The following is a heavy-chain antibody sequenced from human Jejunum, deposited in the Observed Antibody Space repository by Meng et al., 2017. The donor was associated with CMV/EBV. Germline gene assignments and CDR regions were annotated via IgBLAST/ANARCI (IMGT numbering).Heavy chain of an antibody. D-gene: IGHD3-16*01. J-gene: IGHJ6*02. Sequence: WLRPPLGLGLAWVGSLSYTGRTDYNPSLRSRLTISVDTSNNPFSLSLKSVTAADTAVYFCARASTDCGHVTCQNDYYYYLYALNVWGPGTTVTVSS. V-gene: IGHV4-61*03. CDR2: LSYTGRT. CDR3: ARASTDCGHVTCQNDYYYYLYALNV.